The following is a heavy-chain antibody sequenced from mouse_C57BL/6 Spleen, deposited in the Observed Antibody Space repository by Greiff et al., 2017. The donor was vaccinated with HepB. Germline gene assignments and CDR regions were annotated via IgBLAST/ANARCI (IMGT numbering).Heavy chain of an antibody. Sequence: QVQLKESGPGLVAPSQRLSITCTVSGFSLTSYAISWVRQPPGKGLEWLGVIWTGGGTNYNSALKSRLSISKDNSKGKVFLKMNSLQTDDKARYYCARWTTVVALYYYAMDYWGQGTSVTVSS. CDR1: GFSLTSYA. CDR2: IWTGGGT. V-gene: IGHV2-9-1*01. CDR3: ARWTTVVALYYYAMDY. J-gene: IGHJ4*01. D-gene: IGHD1-1*01.